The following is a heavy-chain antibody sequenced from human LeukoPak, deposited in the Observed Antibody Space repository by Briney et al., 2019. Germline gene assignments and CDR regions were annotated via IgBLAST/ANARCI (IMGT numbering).Heavy chain of an antibody. J-gene: IGHJ6*02. V-gene: IGHV3-21*04. CDR2: ITSSTYI. D-gene: IGHD3-10*02. CDR3: ARDRGVVQGRPYYYYYYGMDV. Sequence: GGSLRLSCAASGFTFSSYAMNWVRQAPGKGLEWVSSITSSTYIYYADSVKGRFTISRDNAKNSLYLQMNSLRAEDTAVYYCARDRGVVQGRPYYYYYYGMDVWGQGTTVTVSS. CDR1: GFTFSSYA.